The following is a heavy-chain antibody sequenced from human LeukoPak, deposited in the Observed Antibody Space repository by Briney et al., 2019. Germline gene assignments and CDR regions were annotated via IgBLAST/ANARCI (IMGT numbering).Heavy chain of an antibody. D-gene: IGHD3-16*02. J-gene: IGHJ4*02. Sequence: GGSLRLSCAASGFTFATSAMSWVRQAPGKGLEWVSAISGSGGATYYADSVKGRFTISRDNSKNTLYLQMNSLRADDTAVYYCAKGGSSRFFDYWGQGILVTVSS. CDR3: AKGGSSRFFDY. CDR1: GFTFATSA. CDR2: ISGSGGAT. V-gene: IGHV3-23*01.